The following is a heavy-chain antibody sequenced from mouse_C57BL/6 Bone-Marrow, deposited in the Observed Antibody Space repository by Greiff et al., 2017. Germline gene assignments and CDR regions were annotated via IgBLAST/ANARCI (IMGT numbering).Heavy chain of an antibody. CDR2: INSDGGST. CDR3: ARRGIVTTHYYAMDY. Sequence: DVMLVESGGGLVQPGESLKLSCESNEYEFPSHDMSWVRKTPEKRLELVAAINSDGGSTYYPDTMERRFIISRDNTKKTLYLQMSSLRSEDTALYYCARRGIVTTHYYAMDYWGQGTSVTVSS. D-gene: IGHD2-5*01. J-gene: IGHJ4*01. CDR1: EYEFPSHD. V-gene: IGHV5-2*03.